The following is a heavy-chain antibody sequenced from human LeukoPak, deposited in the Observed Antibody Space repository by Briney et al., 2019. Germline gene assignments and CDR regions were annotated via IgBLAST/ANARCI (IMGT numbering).Heavy chain of an antibody. CDR1: GYTFTNYA. CDR3: ARDVGVGYSYAFYC. D-gene: IGHD5-18*01. CDR2: INAGNGNT. J-gene: IGHJ4*02. Sequence: GASVKVSCTASGYTFTNYALQWVRQAPGQRLEWMGWINAGNGNTRYSQRFQGRVTISRDTSASTVYMALSSLKSEDTAIYYCARDVGVGYSYAFYCWGQGTLVTVSS. V-gene: IGHV1-3*01.